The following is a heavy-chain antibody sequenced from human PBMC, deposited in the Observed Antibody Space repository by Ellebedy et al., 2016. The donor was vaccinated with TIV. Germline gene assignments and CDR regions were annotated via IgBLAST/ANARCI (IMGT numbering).Heavy chain of an antibody. CDR2: IDPSDSYT. CDR1: GYSFTSYW. J-gene: IGHJ2*01. Sequence: KVSXXGSGYSFTSYWIGWVRQMPGKGLEWMGRIDPSDSYTNYSPSFQGHVTISADKSISTAYLQWSSLKASDTAMYYCARLVGSSWAVGWYFDLWGRGTLVTVSS. CDR3: ARLVGSSWAVGWYFDL. V-gene: IGHV5-10-1*01. D-gene: IGHD6-13*01.